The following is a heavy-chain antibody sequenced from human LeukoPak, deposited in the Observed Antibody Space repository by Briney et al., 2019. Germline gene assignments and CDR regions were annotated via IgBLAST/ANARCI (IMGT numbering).Heavy chain of an antibody. V-gene: IGHV3-21*01. CDR1: GFTFSSYT. J-gene: IGHJ4*02. Sequence: PGGSLRLSCAASGFTFSSYTMSWVRQAPGKGLEWVSSISSSSSYIYYADSVKGRSTVSRDNAKTSLYLQVNSLRADDSALYYCARLAAAGTDFDYWGLGTQVAVSS. D-gene: IGHD6-13*01. CDR3: ARLAAAGTDFDY. CDR2: ISSSSSYI.